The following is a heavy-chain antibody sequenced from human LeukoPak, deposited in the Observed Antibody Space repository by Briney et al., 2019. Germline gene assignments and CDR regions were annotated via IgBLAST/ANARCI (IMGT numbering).Heavy chain of an antibody. CDR2: IKQDGSEK. CDR1: GFTFTNDW. J-gene: IGHJ6*02. CDR3: ARRGITGTTYYYYGMDV. Sequence: GGPLRLSCAASGFTFTNDWMNWVRQVPGKGLEWVANIKQDGSEKYYVDSVKGRFTISRDNAKNSLYLQMNSLRAEDTAVYYCARRGITGTTYYYYGMDVWGQGTTVTVSS. V-gene: IGHV3-7*03. D-gene: IGHD1-14*01.